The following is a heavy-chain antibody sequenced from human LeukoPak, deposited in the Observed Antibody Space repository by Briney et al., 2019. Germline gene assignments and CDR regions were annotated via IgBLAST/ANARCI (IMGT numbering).Heavy chain of an antibody. CDR2: IIPDGGGT. J-gene: IGHJ4*02. D-gene: IGHD3-22*01. V-gene: IGHV3-64D*09. Sequence: GGSLRLSCSASGFTFSNSAMHWVRQAPGKGLEYVSAIIPDGGGTFYADSVQGRFTISRDNSKNTLYLQMSSLRAEDTAVYYCVKAVYDSSGYYYAYWGQGTLVTVSS. CDR3: VKAVYDSSGYYYAY. CDR1: GFTFSNSA.